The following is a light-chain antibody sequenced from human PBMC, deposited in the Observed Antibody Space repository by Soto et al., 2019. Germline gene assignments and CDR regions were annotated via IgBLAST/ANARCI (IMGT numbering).Light chain of an antibody. V-gene: IGKV3-20*01. J-gene: IGKJ4*01. CDR2: GAS. CDR3: QQYGSSPLT. Sequence: EIVLTQSPGTLSSSPGERATLSCRASQSVYSSYLAWYQQKPGQAPRLLIYGASSMATGIPDRFSGSGYGTDFTLTISRLEPEDFAVYYCQQYGSSPLTFGGGTKVEIK. CDR1: QSVYSSY.